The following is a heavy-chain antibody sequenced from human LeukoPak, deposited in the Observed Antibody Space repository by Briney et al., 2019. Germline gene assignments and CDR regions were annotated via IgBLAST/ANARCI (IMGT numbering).Heavy chain of an antibody. J-gene: IGHJ4*02. CDR3: ARDRVAAAGTFFGY. Sequence: GASVKVSCKASGGTFSSYAISWVRQAPGQGLEWMGRIIPILGIANYAQKFRGRVTFTADKSTSTAYMELSSLRSEDTAVYYCARDRVAAAGTFFGYWGQGALVTVSS. V-gene: IGHV1-69*04. CDR1: GGTFSSYA. CDR2: IIPILGIA. D-gene: IGHD6-13*01.